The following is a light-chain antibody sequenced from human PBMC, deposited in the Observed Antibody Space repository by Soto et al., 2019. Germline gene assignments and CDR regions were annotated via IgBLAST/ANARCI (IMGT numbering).Light chain of an antibody. CDR1: QIVNSDY. V-gene: IGKV3-20*01. J-gene: IGKJ1*01. Sequence: EIVLTQSPGTLSLSPGERATLSCGASQIVNSDYFAWFQLKPGQAPRLLIYGASRRATGIPDRFSGSGSGTDFTLTINRLEPEDFAMYYYQQYVSSPGTFGQGARIEIK. CDR3: QQYVSSPGT. CDR2: GAS.